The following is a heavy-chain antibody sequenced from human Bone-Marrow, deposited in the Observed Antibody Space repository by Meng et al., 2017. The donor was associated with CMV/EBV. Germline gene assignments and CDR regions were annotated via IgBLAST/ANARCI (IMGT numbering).Heavy chain of an antibody. CDR2: ISSSSSYI. Sequence: GESLKISCAASGFTFSSYSMNWVRQAPGKGLEWVSSISSSSSYIYYADSVKGRFTISRDNAKNSLYLQMNSLRAEDTAVYYCATNITIFGVPSWGQGTLVTVSS. D-gene: IGHD3-3*01. V-gene: IGHV3-21*01. CDR1: GFTFSSYS. CDR3: ATNITIFGVPS. J-gene: IGHJ5*02.